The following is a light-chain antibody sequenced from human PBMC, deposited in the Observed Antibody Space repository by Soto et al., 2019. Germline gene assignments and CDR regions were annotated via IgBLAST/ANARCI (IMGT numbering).Light chain of an antibody. CDR2: KAS. V-gene: IGKV1-5*03. CDR1: QGIDSR. J-gene: IGKJ2*01. Sequence: DFEITPSPSHVSASVGDRVTITCRASQGIDSRLAWYQLKPRNDPKLLMYKASTLKSGVPSKFSGSGSGTAFTLTISSVQPDDFATYFCHQYIAHPYTVGQGTKVDIK. CDR3: HQYIAHPYT.